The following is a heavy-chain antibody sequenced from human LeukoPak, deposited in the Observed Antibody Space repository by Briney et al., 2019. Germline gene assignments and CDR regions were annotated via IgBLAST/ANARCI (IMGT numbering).Heavy chain of an antibody. CDR2: ISTTSKTI. Sequence: PGGSLRLSCAASEFSFPDYYMTWIRQTPGQGLEWISYISTTSKTIYYAESVKGRFSISRDNVKNSVYLQMDSLRADDTAVYFCARGALLTRDSGYPVFAYWGQGSQVTVSS. CDR1: EFSFPDYY. CDR3: ARGALLTRDSGYPVFAY. D-gene: IGHD3-22*01. V-gene: IGHV3-11*01. J-gene: IGHJ4*02.